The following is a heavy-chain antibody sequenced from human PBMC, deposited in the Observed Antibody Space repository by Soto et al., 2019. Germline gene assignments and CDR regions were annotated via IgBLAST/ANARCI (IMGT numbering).Heavy chain of an antibody. V-gene: IGHV4-61*01. D-gene: IGHD3-3*01. J-gene: IGHJ4*02. CDR3: ATWSGSYFPY. Sequence: QVQLQESGPGLLKPSETLSLTCTVSGGSVSSDIYYWTWIRQPPGKGLEWIGYLYYSGTTNYNPSLKSRVTISRDTPKNQFSLKLFSVTAADTAVSYCATWSGSYFPYWGQGTLVTVSS. CDR2: LYYSGTT. CDR1: GGSVSSDIYY.